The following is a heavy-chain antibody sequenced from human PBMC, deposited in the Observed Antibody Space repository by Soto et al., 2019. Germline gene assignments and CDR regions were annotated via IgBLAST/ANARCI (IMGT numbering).Heavy chain of an antibody. J-gene: IGHJ4*02. CDR1: GYXFTNYW. CDR3: ARKYYYGAGTLDY. D-gene: IGHD3-10*01. CDR2: IYPGDSET. Sequence: EXLKMSCKVSGYXFTNYWNGWVRQMPGKGLEWMGIIYPGDSETRYSPSFQGQVTISADKSISTAYLQWSSLNASYSAIYYCARKYYYGAGTLDYWGQGTLGTVSS. V-gene: IGHV5-51*01.